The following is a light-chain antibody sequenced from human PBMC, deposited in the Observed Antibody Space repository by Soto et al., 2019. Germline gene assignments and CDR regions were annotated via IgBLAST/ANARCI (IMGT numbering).Light chain of an antibody. V-gene: IGKV3-15*01. CDR2: GSS. J-gene: IGKJ1*01. CDR3: QQYDSSPST. Sequence: EILMTQSPATLSVSPGERATLSCRASESVAGHLAWYQQKPGQAPRLLIHGSSIRATGIPVRFSGSGSGTEFTLTISSLQSEDFAVYYCQQYDSSPSTSGQGTKVDIK. CDR1: ESVAGH.